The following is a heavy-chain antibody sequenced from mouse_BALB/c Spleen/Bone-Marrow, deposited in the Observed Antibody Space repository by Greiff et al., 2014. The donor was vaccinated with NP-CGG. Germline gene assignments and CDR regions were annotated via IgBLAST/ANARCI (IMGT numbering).Heavy chain of an antibody. CDR3: ARVFYDSTYAY. Sequence: VQVVESGAELARPGASVKLSCKASGYTFTGYWMQWVKQRPGQGLEWIGIIYPGDGDTRYNQKFKGKATLTADKSSSTAYMQLRDLASEDSAVYYCARVFYDSTYAYWGQGTPLTVSS. CDR1: GYTFTGYW. J-gene: IGHJ2*01. CDR2: IYPGDGDT. V-gene: IGHV1-87*01. D-gene: IGHD1-1*01.